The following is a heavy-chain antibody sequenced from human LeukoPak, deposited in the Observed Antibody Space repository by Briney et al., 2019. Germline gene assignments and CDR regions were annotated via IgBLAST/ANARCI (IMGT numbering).Heavy chain of an antibody. CDR3: ARDATSLGGDYSSYMDV. D-gene: IGHD1-26*01. V-gene: IGHV1-18*01. CDR1: GYSFSNCG. J-gene: IGHJ6*03. Sequence: GASVKVSCKASGYSFSNCGISWVRQAPGQGLEWMGWISAYNGNTNYAQKLQGRVTMTTDTSTSTAYMELRSLRSDDTAVYYCARDATSLGGDYSSYMDVWGKGTTVTIS. CDR2: ISAYNGNT.